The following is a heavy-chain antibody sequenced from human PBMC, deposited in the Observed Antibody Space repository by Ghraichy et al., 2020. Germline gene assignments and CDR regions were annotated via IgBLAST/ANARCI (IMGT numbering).Heavy chain of an antibody. Sequence: ASVKVSCKASGYTFTNYGISWVRQAPGQGLEWMGRISVYHGITNYAQQFQGRVTITTDTSTTTAYMELRRLRSDDTAVYYCAKAYHGSGIYYPTDGLFDYWGQGTLVTGSS. CDR2: ISVYHGIT. V-gene: IGHV1-18*04. D-gene: IGHD3-10*01. J-gene: IGHJ4*02. CDR3: AKAYHGSGIYYPTDGLFDY. CDR1: GYTFTNYG.